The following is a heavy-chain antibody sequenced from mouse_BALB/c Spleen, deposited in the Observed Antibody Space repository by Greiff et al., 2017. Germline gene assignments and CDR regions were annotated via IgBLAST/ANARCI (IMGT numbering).Heavy chain of an antibody. CDR2: INPSNGRT. J-gene: IGHJ3*01. D-gene: IGHD1-1*01. CDR3: ARENGSSLPWFAY. V-gene: IGHV1S81*02. Sequence: QVQLQQSGADLVKPGASVKLSCKASGYTFTSYWMHWVKQRPGQGLEWIGEINPSNGRTNYNETFKSKATLTVDKSSSTAYMQLSSLTSEDSAVYYCARENGSSLPWFAYWGQGTLVTVSA. CDR1: GYTFTSYW.